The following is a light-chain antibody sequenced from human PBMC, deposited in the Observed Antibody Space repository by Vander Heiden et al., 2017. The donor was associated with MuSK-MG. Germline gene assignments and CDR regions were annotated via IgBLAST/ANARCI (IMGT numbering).Light chain of an antibody. CDR2: AAS. J-gene: IGKJ3*01. Sequence: DIQMTQPPSSLSASVGDRVTITWRASQGISNYLAWCQQKPEKAPKSLMYAASSLQRGVPSRFSGSGSETDFTLTVSSLQPEDFATYYCQQYNSYPRTVGPGTKVNIK. CDR3: QQYNSYPRT. CDR1: QGISNY. V-gene: IGKV1-16*01.